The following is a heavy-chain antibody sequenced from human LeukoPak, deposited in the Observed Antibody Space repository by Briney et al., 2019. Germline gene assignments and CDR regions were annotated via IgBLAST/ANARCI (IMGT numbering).Heavy chain of an antibody. CDR3: ARDAVDTANAV. D-gene: IGHD5-18*01. J-gene: IGHJ6*02. Sequence: GGSLRLSCAASGFTFNTYWMHWVRQAPGKGLVWVSHINSDGSITSYADSVKGRFTISRDNAKNTLYLQMNSLRAEDTAVYYCARDAVDTANAVWGQGTTVTVSS. CDR2: INSDGSIT. V-gene: IGHV3-74*01. CDR1: GFTFNTYW.